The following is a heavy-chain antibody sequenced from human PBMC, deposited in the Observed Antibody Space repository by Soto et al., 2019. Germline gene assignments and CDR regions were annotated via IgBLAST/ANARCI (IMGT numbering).Heavy chain of an antibody. Sequence: SETLSLTCTVSGGSISSSSYYWGWIRQPPGKGLVWIGNINHNESTNYNPSLKSRVTISVDTSKNQFSLKLSSVTAADTAVYYCARYRLARMGSNPFDYWGQGTLVTVSS. CDR2: INHNEST. CDR3: ARYRLARMGSNPFDY. J-gene: IGHJ4*02. V-gene: IGHV4-39*01. D-gene: IGHD3-16*02. CDR1: GGSISSSSYY.